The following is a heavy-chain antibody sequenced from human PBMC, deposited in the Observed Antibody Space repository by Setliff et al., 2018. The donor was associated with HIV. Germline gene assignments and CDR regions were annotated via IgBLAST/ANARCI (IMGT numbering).Heavy chain of an antibody. CDR3: ARGRGESRTNYFDY. CDR2: IKHDGSDA. CDR1: GFTFSGYW. V-gene: IGHV3-7*03. Sequence: GSLRLSCAASGFTFSGYWMNWVRQAPGKGLEWVASIKHDGSDAYYVDSVKGRFTISRDNAKNSLYLQMNSLRAEDTAVYFCARGRGESRTNYFDYWGQGSLVTVSS. J-gene: IGHJ4*02.